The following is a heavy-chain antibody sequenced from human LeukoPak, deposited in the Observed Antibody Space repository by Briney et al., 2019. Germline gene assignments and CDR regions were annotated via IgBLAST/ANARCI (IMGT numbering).Heavy chain of an antibody. CDR3: AGGYDAGY. D-gene: IGHD5-12*01. J-gene: IGHJ4*02. CDR1: GFTFSNYW. Sequence: GGSLRLSCVGSGFTFSNYWINWVRQAPGKGLEWVGNINEDGSRKNYADSVRGRFTISRDNSKNSLYLQMDSLRAEDTALYYCAGGYDAGYWGQGTQVTVSS. CDR2: INEDGSRK. V-gene: IGHV3-7*04.